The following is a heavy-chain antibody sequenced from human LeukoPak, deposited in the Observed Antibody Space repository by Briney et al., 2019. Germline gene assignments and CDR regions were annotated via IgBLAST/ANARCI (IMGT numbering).Heavy chain of an antibody. V-gene: IGHV3-30-3*01. CDR2: ISYDGSNK. Sequence: GRSLRLSCAASGFTFSSYAMHWVRQAPGKGLEWVAVISYDGSNKYYADSVKGRFTISRDNSKNTLYLQMNSLRAEDTAVYYCARDLEMATIWRIWYYFDYWGQGTLVTVSS. J-gene: IGHJ4*02. CDR1: GFTFSSYA. CDR3: ARDLEMATIWRIWYYFDY. D-gene: IGHD5-24*01.